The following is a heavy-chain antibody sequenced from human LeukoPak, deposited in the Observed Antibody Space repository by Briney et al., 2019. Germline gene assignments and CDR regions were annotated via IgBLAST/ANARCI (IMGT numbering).Heavy chain of an antibody. CDR1: GFTVSSNY. CDR2: IYSGGST. J-gene: IGHJ4*02. D-gene: IGHD6-19*01. Sequence: GGSLRLSCAASGFTVSSNYMSWVRQAPGKGLEWVSVIYSGGSTYYADSVKGRFTISRDNSKNTLYLQMNSLRAEDTAVYYCASHGLGAVAGSFDYWGQGRLVTVSS. V-gene: IGHV3-53*01. CDR3: ASHGLGAVAGSFDY.